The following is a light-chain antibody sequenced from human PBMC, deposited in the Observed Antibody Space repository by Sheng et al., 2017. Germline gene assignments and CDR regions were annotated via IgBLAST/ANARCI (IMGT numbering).Light chain of an antibody. V-gene: IGKV3-15*01. CDR2: GAS. J-gene: IGKJ3*01. Sequence: ETVMTQSPATLSVSPGERATLSCRASQSVSNNLAWYQQKPGQAPRLLIYGASTRATGIPVRFSGSGSGTEFTLTISSLQSEDFAVYYCQHYGSSRLFTFGPGTKVDI. CDR1: QSVSNN. CDR3: QHYGSSRLFT.